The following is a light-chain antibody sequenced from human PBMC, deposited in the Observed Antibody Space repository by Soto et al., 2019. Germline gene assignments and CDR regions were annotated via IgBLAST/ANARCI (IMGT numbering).Light chain of an antibody. Sequence: DIQMTQSPSSLSASVGDRVTITCRASQTISSYLNWYQQKPGKDPKLLIYAASSLQSGVPSRFSGSGSGTDFTLTISSLHPEDFATYYCQQSYSTPPTFGQGTKLEIK. CDR3: QQSYSTPPT. CDR2: AAS. V-gene: IGKV1-39*01. J-gene: IGKJ2*01. CDR1: QTISSY.